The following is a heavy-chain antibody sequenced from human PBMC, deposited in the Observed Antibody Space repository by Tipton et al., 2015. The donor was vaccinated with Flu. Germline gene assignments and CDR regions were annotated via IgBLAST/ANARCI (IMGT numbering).Heavy chain of an antibody. V-gene: IGHV4-34*01. J-gene: IGHJ6*02. CDR2: INHSGST. CDR1: GGSFSGYY. D-gene: IGHD3-10*01. CDR3: ARGRTHMVRAYYYGMDV. Sequence: TLSLTCAVSGGSFSGYYWSWIRQPPGKGLEWIGEINHSGSTNYNPSLKSRVTISVDTSKNQFSLTLSSVTAADTAVYYCARGRTHMVRAYYYGMDVWGQGTTVTVSS.